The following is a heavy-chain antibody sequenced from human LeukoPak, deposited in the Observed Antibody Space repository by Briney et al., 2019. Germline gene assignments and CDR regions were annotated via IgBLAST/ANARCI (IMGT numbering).Heavy chain of an antibody. CDR2: ISGTGGRT. CDR3: AKRSATQHFDY. CDR1: GFTYSTYA. D-gene: IGHD3-10*01. J-gene: IGHJ4*02. Sequence: GGSLRLSCAASGFTYSTYAMSSVRQAPGKGLEWVSAISGTGGRTYYADYVKGRFTISRDNSKNTLYLQMNSLRAEDTAVYYCAKRSATQHFDYWGQGTLVTVSS. V-gene: IGHV3-23*01.